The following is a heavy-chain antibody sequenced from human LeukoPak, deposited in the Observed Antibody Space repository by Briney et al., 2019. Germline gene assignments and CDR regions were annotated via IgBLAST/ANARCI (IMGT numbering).Heavy chain of an antibody. D-gene: IGHD6-19*01. CDR1: GYSISSGYY. V-gene: IGHV4-38-2*02. CDR3: ARGGAVVGFDYFDY. CDR2: IYHSGRT. Sequence: PSETLSLTCTVSGYSISSGYYWGWIRQPPGKGLEWIGSIYHSGRTFYNPSLKSRVTISVDASKNQFSLKLSSVTAADTAVYYCARGGAVVGFDYFDYWGQGTLVTVSS. J-gene: IGHJ4*02.